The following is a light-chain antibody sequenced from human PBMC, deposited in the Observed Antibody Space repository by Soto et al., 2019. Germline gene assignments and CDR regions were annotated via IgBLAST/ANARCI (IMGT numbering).Light chain of an antibody. CDR2: DVS. CDR1: SSDVGGYNY. J-gene: IGLJ1*01. Sequence: QSALTQPASVSGSPGQSSTISCTGTSSDVGGYNYVSWYQHPPGKAPKLMIYDVSNRPSGVSNRFSGSKSGNTASLTISGLQPEDEADYYCSSYTSASTPYVFGTGTKLTVL. V-gene: IGLV2-14*03. CDR3: SSYTSASTPYV.